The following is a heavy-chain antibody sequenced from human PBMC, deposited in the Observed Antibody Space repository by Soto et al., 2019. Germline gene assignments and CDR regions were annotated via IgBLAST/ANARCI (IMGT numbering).Heavy chain of an antibody. D-gene: IGHD2-2*01. CDR1: GFTFSSYW. Sequence: PGGSLRLSCAASGFTFSSYWMSWVRQAPGKGLEWVANIKQDGSEKYYVDSVKGRFTISRDNAKNSLYLQMNSLRAEDTAVYYCARKTNCSSTSCLGGAFDIWGQGTMVTVSS. CDR3: ARKTNCSSTSCLGGAFDI. CDR2: IKQDGSEK. V-gene: IGHV3-7*01. J-gene: IGHJ3*02.